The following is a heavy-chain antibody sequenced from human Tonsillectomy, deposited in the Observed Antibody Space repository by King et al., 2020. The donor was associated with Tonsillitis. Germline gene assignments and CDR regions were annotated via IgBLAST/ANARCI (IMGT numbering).Heavy chain of an antibody. D-gene: IGHD3-10*01. J-gene: IGHJ4*02. CDR1: GFTFGNYW. CDR2: MNQDGSDT. CDR3: ARDIPYPGSFLYFDF. V-gene: IGHV3-7*03. Sequence: QLVQSGGGLVQPGGSLRLSCAGSGFTFGNYWMTWVRQAPGQGLEWVANMNQDGSDTYYVDSVKGRFTISRDNAKNSLYLQLNNLGVEDTAVDYCARDIPYPGSFLYFDFWGQGTLVTVSS.